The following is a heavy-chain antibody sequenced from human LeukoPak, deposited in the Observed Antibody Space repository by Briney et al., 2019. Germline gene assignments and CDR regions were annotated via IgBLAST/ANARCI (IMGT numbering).Heavy chain of an antibody. J-gene: IGHJ4*02. CDR1: GGSFSGYY. Sequence: PSETLSLTCAVYGGSFSGYYWSWIRQPPGKGLEWIGEINHSGSTNYNPSLKSRVTMSIDTSKNQFSLKLSSVTAADTAVYYCARVFSFRPVCDYWGQGTLVTVSS. V-gene: IGHV4-34*01. D-gene: IGHD3-16*01. CDR3: ARVFSFRPVCDY. CDR2: INHSGST.